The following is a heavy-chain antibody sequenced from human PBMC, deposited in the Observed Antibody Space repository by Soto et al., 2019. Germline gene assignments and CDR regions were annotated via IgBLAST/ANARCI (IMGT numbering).Heavy chain of an antibody. CDR2: IYSGGST. V-gene: IGHV3-53*01. CDR3: SSNYYSTAGGAFDI. D-gene: IGHD4-4*01. J-gene: IGHJ3*02. CDR1: GFTVSSNY. Sequence: GGSLRLSCAASGFTVSSNYMSWVRQAPGKGLEWVSVIYSGGSTYYADSVKGRFTISRDNSKNTLYLQMNSLRAEDTAVYYCSSNYYSTAGGAFDIWGQGTMVTVSS.